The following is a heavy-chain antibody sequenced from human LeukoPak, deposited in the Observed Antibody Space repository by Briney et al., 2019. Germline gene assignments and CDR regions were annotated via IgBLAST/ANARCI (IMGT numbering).Heavy chain of an antibody. CDR3: AKDTIYSSGHWDAFDI. CDR2: ISWNSGSI. CDR1: GFTFDDYA. D-gene: IGHD6-19*01. Sequence: GGSLRLSCAASGFTFDDYAMHWVRHAPGKGGEGGSGISWNSGSIEYADSVKGRFNISRDNAKNSLYLQMNSLRAEDMALYYCAKDTIYSSGHWDAFDIWGQGTMVTVSS. J-gene: IGHJ3*02. V-gene: IGHV3-9*03.